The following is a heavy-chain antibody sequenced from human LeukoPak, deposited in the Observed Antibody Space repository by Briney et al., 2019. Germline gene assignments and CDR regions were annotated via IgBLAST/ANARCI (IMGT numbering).Heavy chain of an antibody. CDR3: GSGIAVDY. V-gene: IGHV3-30*02. J-gene: IGHJ4*02. D-gene: IGHD1-26*01. CDR1: GFTFSSYG. Sequence: GGSLRLSCAASGFTFSSYGMHWVRQAPGKGLEWVAFIRYDGSNKYYADSVKGRFAISRDNSKNTLYLQMNSLRAEDTAVYYCGSGIAVDYWGQGTLVTVSS. CDR2: IRYDGSNK.